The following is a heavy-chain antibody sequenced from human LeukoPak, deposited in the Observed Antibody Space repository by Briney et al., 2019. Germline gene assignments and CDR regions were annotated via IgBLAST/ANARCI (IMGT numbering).Heavy chain of an antibody. J-gene: IGHJ4*02. CDR1: GGSISSYY. CDR3: ARHYDFHEYFDY. V-gene: IGHV4-4*07. Sequence: SETLSLTCTVSGGSISSYYWSWIRQPAGKGLEWIGRIYTSGSTNYNPSLKSRVTISVDTSKNQFSLKLSSVTAADTAVYYCARHYDFHEYFDYWGQGTLVTVSS. CDR2: IYTSGST. D-gene: IGHD3-3*01.